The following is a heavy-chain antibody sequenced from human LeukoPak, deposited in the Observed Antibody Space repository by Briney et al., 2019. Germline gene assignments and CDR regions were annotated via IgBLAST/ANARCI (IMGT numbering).Heavy chain of an antibody. CDR3: AKYLSRAFDC. CDR1: GFTFSNNW. D-gene: IGHD2/OR15-2a*01. V-gene: IGHV3-7*01. CDR2: INHDGSHT. Sequence: GGFLRLSCAASGFTFSNNWMAWVRQAPGKGPELVAHINHDGSHTGYVDSVKGRFTISRDNSKNSLYLQLNSLRAEDTAMYYCAKYLSRAFDCWGQGSLITVSS. J-gene: IGHJ4*02.